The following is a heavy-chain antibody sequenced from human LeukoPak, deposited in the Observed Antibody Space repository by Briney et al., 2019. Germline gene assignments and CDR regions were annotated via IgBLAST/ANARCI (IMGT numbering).Heavy chain of an antibody. CDR2: MNPNSGNT. D-gene: IGHD6-19*01. CDR3: ARVRGYSSGWYYYYYYMDV. V-gene: IGHV1-8*01. CDR1: GYTFTSYD. Sequence: ASVKVSCKASGYTFTSYDINWVRQATGQGLEWMGWMNPNSGNTGYAQKLQGRVTMTRNTSISTAYMELSSLRSEDTAVYYCARVRGYSSGWYYYYYYMDVWGKGTTVTVSS. J-gene: IGHJ6*03.